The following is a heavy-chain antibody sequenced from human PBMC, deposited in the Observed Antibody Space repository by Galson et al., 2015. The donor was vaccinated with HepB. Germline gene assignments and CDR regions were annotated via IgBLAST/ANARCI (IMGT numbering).Heavy chain of an antibody. J-gene: IGHJ4*02. Sequence: SLRLSCAASGFTFSSYGMHWVRQAPGKGLEWVAVISYDGSNKYYADSVKGRFTISRDNSKNTLYLQMNSLRAEDTAVYYCAKEYQLLWGGYYFDYWGQGTLVTVSS. CDR3: AKEYQLLWGGYYFDY. D-gene: IGHD2-2*01. V-gene: IGHV3-30*18. CDR2: ISYDGSNK. CDR1: GFTFSSYG.